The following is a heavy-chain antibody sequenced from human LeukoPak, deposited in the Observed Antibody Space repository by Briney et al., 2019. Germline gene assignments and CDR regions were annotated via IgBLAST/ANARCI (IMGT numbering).Heavy chain of an antibody. CDR2: IIPIFGTA. Sequence: AASVKVSCKASGGTFSSYAISWVRQAPGQGLEWMGGIIPIFGTANYAQKFQGRVTITADESTSTAYMELSSLRSEDTAVYYCATDSGGYYYYYGMDVWGQGTTVTVSS. D-gene: IGHD3-10*01. CDR3: ATDSGGYYYYYGMDV. J-gene: IGHJ6*02. CDR1: GGTFSSYA. V-gene: IGHV1-69*13.